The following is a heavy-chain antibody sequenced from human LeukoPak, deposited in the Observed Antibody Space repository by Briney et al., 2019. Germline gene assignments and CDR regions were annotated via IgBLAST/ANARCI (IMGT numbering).Heavy chain of an antibody. Sequence: GGSLRLSCAASGFTFSSYEMNWVRQAPGKGLEWVSYISSSSTIYYADSVKGRFTISRDNAKNSLYLQMNSLRDEDTAVYYCARELWGWGWELKYYFDYWGQGTLVTVSS. V-gene: IGHV3-48*02. D-gene: IGHD1-26*01. CDR2: ISSSSTI. J-gene: IGHJ4*02. CDR3: ARELWGWGWELKYYFDY. CDR1: GFTFSSYE.